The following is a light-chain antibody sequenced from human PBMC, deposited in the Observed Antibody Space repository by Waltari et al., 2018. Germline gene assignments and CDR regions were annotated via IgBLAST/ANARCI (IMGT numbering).Light chain of an antibody. J-gene: IGKJ2*01. V-gene: IGKV1-39*01. CDR2: AAS. CDR1: QSISSY. Sequence: DIQMTQPPSSLSASVGDRVTITCRASQSISSYLNWYQQKPGKAPKLLIYAASSLQSGVPSRFSGSGSGTDFTLTISSLQPEDFATYYCQQSYSTPQRYTFGQGTKLEIK. CDR3: QQSYSTPQRYT.